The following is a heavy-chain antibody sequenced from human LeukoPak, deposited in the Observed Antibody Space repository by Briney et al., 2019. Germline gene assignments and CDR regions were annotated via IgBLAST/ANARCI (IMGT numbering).Heavy chain of an antibody. Sequence: SETLSLTCTVSGGSINSYYWSWIRQPPGKGLEWIGYIYYSGSTNYNPSLKSRVTISVHTSKNQFSLKLSSVTAADTTVYYCARLTGYSSESWFDPWGQGTLVTVSS. CDR1: GGSINSYY. V-gene: IGHV4-59*01. CDR3: ARLTGYSSESWFDP. J-gene: IGHJ5*02. D-gene: IGHD3-9*01. CDR2: IYYSGST.